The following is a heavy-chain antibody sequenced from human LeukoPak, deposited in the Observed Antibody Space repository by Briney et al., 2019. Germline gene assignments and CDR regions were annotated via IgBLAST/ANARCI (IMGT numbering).Heavy chain of an antibody. Sequence: GASVKVSCKASGSAFTDYPLHWVRRAPGQGLEWMGLINPNNGDTVYAQKFHGRLTMTRDTSVSTAYMELRRLRSDDTATYYCASGWEGTDFYYGLGVWGQGATVTVSS. J-gene: IGHJ6*02. CDR1: GSAFTDYP. D-gene: IGHD3/OR15-3a*01. V-gene: IGHV1-2*02. CDR3: ASGWEGTDFYYGLGV. CDR2: INPNNGDT.